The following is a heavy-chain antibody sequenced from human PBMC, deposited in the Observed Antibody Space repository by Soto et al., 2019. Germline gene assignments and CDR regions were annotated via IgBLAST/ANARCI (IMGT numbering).Heavy chain of an antibody. CDR2: IYHSGST. V-gene: IGHV4-4*02. CDR1: GGSISSSNW. J-gene: IGHJ6*02. D-gene: IGHD5-12*01. Sequence: QVQLQESGPGLVKPSGTLSLTCAVSGGSISSSNWWSWVRQPPGKGLEWIGEIYHSGSTNYNPSLKGRVSMSVDKSKNQFSLELSSVTAADTAVYYCERDVMVATIQYGMDVWGQGTTVAVSS. CDR3: ERDVMVATIQYGMDV.